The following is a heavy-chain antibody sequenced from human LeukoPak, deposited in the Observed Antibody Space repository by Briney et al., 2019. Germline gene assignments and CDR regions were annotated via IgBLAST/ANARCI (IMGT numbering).Heavy chain of an antibody. V-gene: IGHV1-2*02. D-gene: IGHD2-2*01. J-gene: IGHJ6*03. CDR3: ARVNLVVVPAAIIQGYYYYYMDV. CDR1: GYTFTGYY. CDR2: INPNSGGT. Sequence: ASVKVSCKASGYTFTGYYMHWVRQAPGQGLEWMGWINPNSGGTNYAQKFQGRVTMTRDTSTSTVYMELSSLRSEDTAVYYCARVNLVVVPAAIIQGYYYYYMDVWGKGTTVTVSS.